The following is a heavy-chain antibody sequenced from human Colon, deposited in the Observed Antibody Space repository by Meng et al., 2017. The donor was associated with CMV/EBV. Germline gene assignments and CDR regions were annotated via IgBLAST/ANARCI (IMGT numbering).Heavy chain of an antibody. CDR2: IRNKANRYST. D-gene: IGHD2-21*01. V-gene: IGHV3-72*01. CDR3: ARVWRGRWFAP. Sequence: CAASGFSFTHHYMDWVRLAPGKGLEWVGRIRNKANRYSTEYAASVKGRFTILRDDSKNSVYLQMNSLKTEDTAVYYCARVWRGRWFAPWGQGTLVTVSS. J-gene: IGHJ5*02. CDR1: GFSFTHHY.